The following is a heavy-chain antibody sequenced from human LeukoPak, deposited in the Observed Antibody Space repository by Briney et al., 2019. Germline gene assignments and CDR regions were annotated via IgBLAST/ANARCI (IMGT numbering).Heavy chain of an antibody. Sequence: GGSLRLSCAVSGFTFSSYSMNGVRQAPRKGLEWVSSISSSSSYINSAHPAEGRFPNSRKHAKNSLYLQMNSLRPEAPALISFARDYLYCGGDCFQPGSHQIDPWGQGTLVTVSS. V-gene: IGHV3-21*04. D-gene: IGHD2-21*02. J-gene: IGHJ5*02. CDR1: GFTFSSYS. CDR2: ISSSSSYI. CDR3: ARDYLYCGGDCFQPGSHQIDP.